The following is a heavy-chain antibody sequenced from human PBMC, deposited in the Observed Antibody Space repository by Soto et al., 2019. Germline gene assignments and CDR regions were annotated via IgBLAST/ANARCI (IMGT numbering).Heavy chain of an antibody. V-gene: IGHV4-31*03. CDR3: ARLLERGIRFNYFDY. CDR1: GGSISSGGYY. Sequence: QVQLQESGPGLVKPSQTLSLTCTVSGGSISSGGYYWSWIRQQTGKGLEWIGYIYYSGNTYYNPSLKIRVTISVDTSKNQFSLKLSSVTAADTVVYYCARLLERGIRFNYFDYWGQGTLVTVSS. CDR2: IYYSGNT. J-gene: IGHJ4*02. D-gene: IGHD1-1*01.